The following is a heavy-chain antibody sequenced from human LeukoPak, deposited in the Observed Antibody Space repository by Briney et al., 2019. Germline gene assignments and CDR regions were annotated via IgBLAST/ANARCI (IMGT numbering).Heavy chain of an antibody. V-gene: IGHV4-34*01. CDR1: GGSFSGYY. CDR3: ARGLRTLIAARPSAFDI. D-gene: IGHD6-6*01. J-gene: IGHJ3*02. CDR2: INHSGST. Sequence: SETLSLTCAVYGGSFSGYYWSWIRQPPGKGLEWFGEINHSGSTNDHPSLKSRVTISVDTSKNQFSLKLSSVTAADTAVYYCARGLRTLIAARPSAFDIWGQGTMVTVSP.